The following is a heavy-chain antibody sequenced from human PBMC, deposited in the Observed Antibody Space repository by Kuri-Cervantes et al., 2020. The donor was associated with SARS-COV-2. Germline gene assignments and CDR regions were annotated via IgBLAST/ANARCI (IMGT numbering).Heavy chain of an antibody. D-gene: IGHD2-2*01. CDR3: ARGRRKYCSSTSCYPPYYGMDV. CDR2: INHSGST. V-gene: IGHV4-34*01. Sequence: SQTLSLTCAVYGGSFSGYYWSWIRHPPGKGLEWIGEINHSGSTNYNPSLKSRVTISVDTSKNQFSLKLSFVTAADTAVYYCARGRRKYCSSTSCYPPYYGMDVWGQGTTVTVSS. CDR1: GGSFSGYY. J-gene: IGHJ6*02.